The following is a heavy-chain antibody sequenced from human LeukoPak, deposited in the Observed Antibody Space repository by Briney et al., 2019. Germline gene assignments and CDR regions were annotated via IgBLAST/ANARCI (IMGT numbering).Heavy chain of an antibody. CDR1: GYTFTSYG. V-gene: IGHV1-18*01. D-gene: IGHD3-22*01. J-gene: IGHJ5*02. CDR2: ISAYNGNT. CDR3: ARDRSLYYYDSSGLEGFNP. Sequence: ASVKVSCKASGYTFTSYGISWVRQAPGQGLEWMGWISAYNGNTNYAQKLQGRVTMTTDTSTSTAYMELRSLRSDDTAVYYCARDRSLYYYDSSGLEGFNPWGQGTLVTVSS.